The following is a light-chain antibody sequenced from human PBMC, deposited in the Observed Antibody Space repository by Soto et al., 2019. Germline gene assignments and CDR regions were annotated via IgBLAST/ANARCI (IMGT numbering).Light chain of an antibody. CDR2: EVT. CDR3: SSYTTLSNRV. Sequence: QSALTQPASVSGSPGQWITISCTGTSSDVGGYNYVSWYQQHPGKAPKLMIYEVTNRPSGVSNRFSGSKSGNTASLTISGLQAEDEADYYCSSYTTLSNRVFGTGTKLTVL. CDR1: SSDVGGYNY. V-gene: IGLV2-14*01. J-gene: IGLJ1*01.